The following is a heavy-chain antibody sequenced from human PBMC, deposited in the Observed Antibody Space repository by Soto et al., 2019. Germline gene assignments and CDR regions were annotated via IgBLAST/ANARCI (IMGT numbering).Heavy chain of an antibody. J-gene: IGHJ4*02. V-gene: IGHV5-51*01. CDR1: GYNFATYW. D-gene: IGHD6-6*01. CDR2: IYPGDSDA. CDR3: ARHFSPQLVGASDY. Sequence: PGESLKISCKASGYNFATYWIAWVRQMPGKGLEYMGIIYPGDSDARYSPSFQGQVTFSADKTISTAYLQWSSLTASDTAIYYCARHFSPQLVGASDYWGQGTLVTVSS.